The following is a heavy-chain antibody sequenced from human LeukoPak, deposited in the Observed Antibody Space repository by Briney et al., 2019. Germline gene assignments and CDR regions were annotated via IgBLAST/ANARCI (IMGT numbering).Heavy chain of an antibody. V-gene: IGHV4-31*03. J-gene: IGHJ6*02. Sequence: SQTLSLTCTVSGGSISSGGYYWSWIRQHPGKGLEWIGYIYYSGSTYYNPSLKSRVTISVDTSKNQFSLKLSSVTAADTAVYYCARGTWFGELLSGPHSQSYYYYGMDVWGQGTTVTVSS. CDR1: GGSISSGGYY. D-gene: IGHD3-10*01. CDR2: IYYSGST. CDR3: ARGTWFGELLSGPHSQSYYYYGMDV.